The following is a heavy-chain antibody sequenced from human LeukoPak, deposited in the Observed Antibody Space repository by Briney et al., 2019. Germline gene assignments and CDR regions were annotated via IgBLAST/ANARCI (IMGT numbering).Heavy chain of an antibody. CDR1: GGSFSGYY. V-gene: IGHV4-34*01. D-gene: IGHD1-1*01. Sequence: PSETLSLTCAVYGGSFSGYYWSWIRQPPGKGLEWIGEINHSGSTNYNPSLKSRVTISVDTSKNQFSLKLSSVTAADTAVYYCARHLKLERRQVNSFRYYYMDVWGKGTTVTVSS. CDR3: ARHLKLERRQVNSFRYYYMDV. J-gene: IGHJ6*03. CDR2: INHSGST.